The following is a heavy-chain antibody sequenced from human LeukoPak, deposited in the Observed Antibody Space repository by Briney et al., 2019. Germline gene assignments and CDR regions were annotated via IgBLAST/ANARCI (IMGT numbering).Heavy chain of an antibody. Sequence: PGGSLRLSCAASGFTFSSYGMHRVRQAPGKGLEWVTFIRDDGSNQYYADSVKGRFTISRDNSKNTLYLQMNSLRAEDTAVYYCASPTLAVAGTDPPLVWGQGTLVTVSS. CDR1: GFTFSSYG. CDR2: IRDDGSNQ. V-gene: IGHV3-30*02. CDR3: ASPTLAVAGTDPPLV. J-gene: IGHJ4*02. D-gene: IGHD6-19*01.